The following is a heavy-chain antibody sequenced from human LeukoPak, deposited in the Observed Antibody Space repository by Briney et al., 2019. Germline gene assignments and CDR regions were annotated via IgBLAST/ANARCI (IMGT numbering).Heavy chain of an antibody. J-gene: IGHJ4*02. V-gene: IGHV1-69*13. Sequence: ASVKVSCKASGGTFSGYAISWVRQAPGQGLEWMGGIIPIFGTANYAQKFQGRVTITADESTSTAYMELSSLRSEDTAVYYCARDPRYSSSWYPDWGQGTLVTVSS. CDR1: GGTFSGYA. D-gene: IGHD6-13*01. CDR2: IIPIFGTA. CDR3: ARDPRYSSSWYPD.